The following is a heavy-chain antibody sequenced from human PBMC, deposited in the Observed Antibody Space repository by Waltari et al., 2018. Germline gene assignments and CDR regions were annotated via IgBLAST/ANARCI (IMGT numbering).Heavy chain of an antibody. CDR3: TRGEINYSRFDY. CDR1: GFTFSNYW. D-gene: IGHD4-4*01. Sequence: EVQLVESGGDLVQPGGSLRLSCAAYGFTFSNYWMHWVSQAPGKGLAWVSRINVDGSSTVYANSVAGRFTISRDNAKNTVYLEMSGLRAEDTAVYYCTRGEINYSRFDYWGQGSLVTVSS. CDR2: INVDGSST. J-gene: IGHJ4*02. V-gene: IGHV3-74*01.